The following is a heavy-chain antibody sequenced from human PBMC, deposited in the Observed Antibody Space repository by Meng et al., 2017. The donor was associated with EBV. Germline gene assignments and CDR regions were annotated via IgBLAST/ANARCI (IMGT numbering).Heavy chain of an antibody. D-gene: IGHD3-22*01. J-gene: IGHJ4*02. CDR1: GFTFSSYG. CDR3: AKGDVYYYDSSGYPNY. Sequence: QVQWVEVGGGVVQPGRSLRLSCAASGFTFSSYGMHWVRQAPGKGLEWVAVISYDGSNKYYADSVKGRFTISRDNSKNTLYLQMNSLRAEDTAVYYCAKGDVYYYDSSGYPNYWGQGTLVTVSS. CDR2: ISYDGSNK. V-gene: IGHV3-30*18.